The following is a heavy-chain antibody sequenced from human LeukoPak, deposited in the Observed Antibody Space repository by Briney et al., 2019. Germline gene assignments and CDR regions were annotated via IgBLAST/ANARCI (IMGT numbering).Heavy chain of an antibody. Sequence: GGSLRLSCAASGFTFDDYGMSWVRQAPGKGLEWVANIKQDGSEKYYVDSVKGRFTISRDNAKNSLYLQMNSLRAEDTAVYYCARGLDYYDSSGYGYFDYWGQGTLVTVSS. CDR1: GFTFDDYG. D-gene: IGHD3-22*01. V-gene: IGHV3-7*01. J-gene: IGHJ4*02. CDR3: ARGLDYYDSSGYGYFDY. CDR2: IKQDGSEK.